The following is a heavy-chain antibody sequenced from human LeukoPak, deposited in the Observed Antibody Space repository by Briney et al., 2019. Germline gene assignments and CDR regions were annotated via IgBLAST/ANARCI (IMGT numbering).Heavy chain of an antibody. CDR1: GGSISSYY. CDR3: ARGYSGYDVDY. D-gene: IGHD5-12*01. V-gene: IGHV4-59*01. J-gene: IGHJ4*02. Sequence: KTSETLSLTCTVSGGSISSYYWSWIRQPPGKGLEWIGYIYYSGSTNYNPSLKSRVTISVDTSKNQFSLKLSSVAAADTAVYYCARGYSGYDVDYWGQGTLVTVSS. CDR2: IYYSGST.